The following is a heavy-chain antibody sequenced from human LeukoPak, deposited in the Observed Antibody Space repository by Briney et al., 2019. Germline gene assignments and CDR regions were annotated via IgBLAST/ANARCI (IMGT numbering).Heavy chain of an antibody. V-gene: IGHV1-46*01. D-gene: IGHD3-9*01. J-gene: IGHJ5*02. CDR1: GYTFTSYY. CDR2: INPSGGST. CDR3: ARVLVEYFDWLSANNWFDP. Sequence: ASVKVSCKASGYTFTSYYMHWVRQAPGQGLEWMGIINPSGGSTSYAQKFQGRVTMTRDTSTSTVYMELSSLRSDDTAVYYCARVLVEYFDWLSANNWFDPWGQGTLVTVSS.